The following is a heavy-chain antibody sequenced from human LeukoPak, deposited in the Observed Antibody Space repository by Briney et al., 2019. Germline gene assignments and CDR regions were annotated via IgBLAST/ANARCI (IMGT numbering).Heavy chain of an antibody. D-gene: IGHD3-22*01. V-gene: IGHV4-39*07. CDR1: GGSISSYY. CDR3: ARQVDSSGYYSAVGAFDI. Sequence: PSETLSLTCTVSGGSISSYYWGWIRQPPGKGLEWIGSIYYSGSTYYNPSLKSRVTISVDTSKNQFSLKLSSVTAADTAVYYCARQVDSSGYYSAVGAFDIWGQGTMVTVSS. CDR2: IYYSGST. J-gene: IGHJ3*02.